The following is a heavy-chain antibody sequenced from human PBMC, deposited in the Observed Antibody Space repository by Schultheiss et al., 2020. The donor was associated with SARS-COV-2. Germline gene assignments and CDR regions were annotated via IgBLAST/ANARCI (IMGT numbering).Heavy chain of an antibody. V-gene: IGHV4-59*01. CDR1: GSSITGFF. CDR2: IYFTGIT. D-gene: IGHD5-24*01. J-gene: IGHJ4*02. CDR3: ARATGVDTLFSVRGGSFDV. Sequence: SETLSLTCSVSGSSITGFFWTWIRQPPGKGLDPIGNIYFTGITKYNPSLKSRVTISIDTSKNEFSLKLGSVTAADTAVYFCARATGVDTLFSVRGGSFDVWGRGALVTVSS.